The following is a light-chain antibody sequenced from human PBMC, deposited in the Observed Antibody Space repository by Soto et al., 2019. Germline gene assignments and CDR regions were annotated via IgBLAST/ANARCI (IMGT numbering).Light chain of an antibody. CDR2: GVS. Sequence: VMTQSPGTLSLSPGERATLSFRAIQSVTNNYLAWYQQKPGQAPRLLIHGVSSRAAGIPDRFSGSGSGTDFTLTISSLQSEDFAVYSCQQYNNWPAITFGQGTRLEIK. J-gene: IGKJ5*01. CDR1: QSVTNN. CDR3: QQYNNWPAIT. V-gene: IGKV3D-15*01.